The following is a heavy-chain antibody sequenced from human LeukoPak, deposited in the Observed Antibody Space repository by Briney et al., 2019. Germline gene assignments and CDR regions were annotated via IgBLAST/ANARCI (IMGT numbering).Heavy chain of an antibody. Sequence: SVKVSCKASGGTFSSYAISWVRQAPGQGLEWMGRIIPILGIANYAQKFQGRVTITADKSTSTTYMELSSLRSEDTAVYYCARERDYYDSSGPFDYWGQGTLVTVSS. CDR2: IIPILGIA. J-gene: IGHJ4*02. CDR3: ARERDYYDSSGPFDY. V-gene: IGHV1-69*04. CDR1: GGTFSSYA. D-gene: IGHD3-22*01.